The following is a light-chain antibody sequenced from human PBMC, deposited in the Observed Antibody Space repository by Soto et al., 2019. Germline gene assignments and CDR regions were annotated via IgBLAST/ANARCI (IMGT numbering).Light chain of an antibody. V-gene: IGLV2-23*01. CDR3: CSXXRXGAWV. Sequence: QSALTQPASVSGSPGQSITISCTGTSSDVGSYNLVSWYQQHPGKAPKVMIYEGGKRPSGVSNRFSGSKSGNTAFLTISGLQAEDEADYYCCSXXRXGAWVFGGGTKVTVL. CDR2: EGG. J-gene: IGLJ3*02. CDR1: SSDVGSYNL.